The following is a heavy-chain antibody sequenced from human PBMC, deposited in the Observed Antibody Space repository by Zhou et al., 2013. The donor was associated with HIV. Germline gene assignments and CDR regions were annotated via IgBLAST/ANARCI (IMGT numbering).Heavy chain of an antibody. J-gene: IGHJ4*02. V-gene: IGHV1-69*11. D-gene: IGHD3-22*01. CDR2: IVPLLGTA. CDR3: ARGGYYDSSGYTFDY. CDR1: GGTFNNYA. Sequence: QVQLVQSGSEVKKPGSSVKVSCRASGGTFNNYAISWVRQAPGQGLEWMGGIVPLLGTANYAQNFQGRVTITADESTSTAYMELSSLRSEDTAVYYCARGGYYDSSGYTFDYWGQGTLVTVSS.